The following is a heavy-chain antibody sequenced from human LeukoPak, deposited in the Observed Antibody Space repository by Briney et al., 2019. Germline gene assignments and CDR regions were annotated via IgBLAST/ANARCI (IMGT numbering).Heavy chain of an antibody. J-gene: IGHJ5*02. V-gene: IGHV1-69*04. D-gene: IGHD2-21*02. CDR2: IIPIFGIA. CDR3: ARGLSYCGGDCYSAGNWFDP. Sequence: GASVKVSCKASGGTFSSHAISWVRQAPGQGLEWMGRIIPIFGIANYAQKFQGRVTITADKSTSTAYMELSSLRSEDTAVYYCARGLSYCGGDCYSAGNWFDPWGQGTLVTVSS. CDR1: GGTFSSHA.